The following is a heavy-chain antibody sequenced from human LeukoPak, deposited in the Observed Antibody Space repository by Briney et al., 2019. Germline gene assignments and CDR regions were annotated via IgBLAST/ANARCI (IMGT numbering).Heavy chain of an antibody. V-gene: IGHV4-59*01. CDR1: GGSFISDY. CDR2: VYYSGST. J-gene: IGHJ4*02. Sequence: PSETLSLTCTVSGGSFISDYWNWIRQPPGKGLEWIGYVYYSGSTNYNPSLTSRVTISVDTSKNQFSLKLSSVTAADTAVYYCARDPFRGYFDLWGQGTLVTVSS. D-gene: IGHD3-16*01. CDR3: ARDPFRGYFDL.